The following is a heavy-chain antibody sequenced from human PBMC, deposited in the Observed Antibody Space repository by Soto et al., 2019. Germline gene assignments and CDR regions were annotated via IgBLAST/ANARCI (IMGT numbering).Heavy chain of an antibody. CDR2: ISSSSSTI. D-gene: IGHD3-10*01. CDR3: ARDLWQGGREVTFGY. J-gene: IGHJ4*02. Sequence: EVQLVESGGGLVQPGGSLRLSCAASGFTFSSYSMNWVRQAPGKGLEWVSYISSSSSTIYYADSVKGRFTISRDNAKNSLYLQMNSLRDEDTAVYYCARDLWQGGREVTFGYWGQGTLVTVSS. CDR1: GFTFSSYS. V-gene: IGHV3-48*02.